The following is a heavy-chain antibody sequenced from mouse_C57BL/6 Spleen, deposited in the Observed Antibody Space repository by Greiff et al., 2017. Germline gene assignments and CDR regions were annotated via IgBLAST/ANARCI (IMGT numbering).Heavy chain of an antibody. Sequence: QVQLKQPGAELVKPGASVKMSCKASGYTFTSYWITWVKQRPGQGLEWIGDIYPGSGSTNYNEKFKSKATLTVDTSSSTAYMQLSSLTSEDSAVYYCARSDGYYGYFDVWGTGTTVTVSS. CDR3: ARSDGYYGYFDV. V-gene: IGHV1-55*01. D-gene: IGHD2-3*01. CDR2: IYPGSGST. CDR1: GYTFTSYW. J-gene: IGHJ1*03.